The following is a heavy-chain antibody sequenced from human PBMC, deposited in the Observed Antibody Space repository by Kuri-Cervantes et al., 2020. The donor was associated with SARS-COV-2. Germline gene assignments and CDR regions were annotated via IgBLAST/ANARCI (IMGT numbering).Heavy chain of an antibody. J-gene: IGHJ6*03. CDR2: IKQDGSEK. CDR1: GFTFSSYW. Sequence: EGSLRLSCAASGFTFSSYWMSWVRQAPGKGLEWVANIKQDGSEKYYVDSVKGRFTISRDNAKNSLYLQMNSLRAEDTAVYYCAGDHYYYYYMDVWGKGTTVTVSS. CDR3: AGDHYYYYYMDV. V-gene: IGHV3-7*04.